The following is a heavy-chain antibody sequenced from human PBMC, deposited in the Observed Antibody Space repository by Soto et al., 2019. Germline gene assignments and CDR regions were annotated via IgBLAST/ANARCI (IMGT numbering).Heavy chain of an antibody. V-gene: IGHV4-59*08. CDR3: ARVLLGVTGWFDP. D-gene: IGHD2-21*02. CDR1: GGSISSYY. J-gene: IGHJ5*02. Sequence: SETLSLTCTVSGGSISSYYWSWIRQPPGKGLEWIGYIYYSGSTNYNPSLKSRVTISVDTSKNQFSLKLSSVTAADTAVYYCARVLLGVTGWFDPWGQGTLVTVSS. CDR2: IYYSGST.